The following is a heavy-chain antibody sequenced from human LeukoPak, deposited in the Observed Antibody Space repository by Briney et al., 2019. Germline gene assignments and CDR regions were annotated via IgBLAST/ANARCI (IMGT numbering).Heavy chain of an antibody. CDR1: GFTFSDYY. CDR2: ISSSGSTI. J-gene: IGHJ3*02. Sequence: GGSLRLSCAASGFTFSDYYMSWIRQAPGKGLEWVSYISSSGSTIYYADSVKGRLTISRDNAKNSLYLQMNSLRAEDTAVYYCARVGVVTTLPMDAFDIWGQGTMVTVSS. D-gene: IGHD2-21*02. CDR3: ARVGVVTTLPMDAFDI. V-gene: IGHV3-11*01.